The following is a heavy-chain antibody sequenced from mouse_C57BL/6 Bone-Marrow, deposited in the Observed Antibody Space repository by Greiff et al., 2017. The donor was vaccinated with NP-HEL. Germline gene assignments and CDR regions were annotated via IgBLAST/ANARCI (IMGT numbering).Heavy chain of an antibody. CDR3: ARYGYYGSSYVFDY. V-gene: IGHV1-72*01. D-gene: IGHD1-1*01. CDR1: GYTFTSYW. CDR2: IDPNSGGT. J-gene: IGHJ2*01. Sequence: QVQLQQPGAELVKPGASVKLSCKASGYTFTSYWMHWVKQRPGRGLEWIGRIDPNSGGTKYNEKFKSKATLTVDKPSSPAYMQLSSLTSEDAAVYYCARYGYYGSSYVFDYWGQGTTLTVSS.